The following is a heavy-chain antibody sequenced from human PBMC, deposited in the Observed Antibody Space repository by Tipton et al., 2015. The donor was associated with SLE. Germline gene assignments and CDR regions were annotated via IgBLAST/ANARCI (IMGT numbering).Heavy chain of an antibody. CDR2: ISYSGST. D-gene: IGHD2-2*01. V-gene: IGHV4-59*01. CDR3: ARAPAPAPPTHYYYYGMDV. CDR1: DGSINTYY. Sequence: TLSLTCTVSDGSINTYYWSWIRQPPGKGLEWIGYISYSGSTNYNPSLKSRVTISVDTSENQFSLRLSSVTAADTAVYYCARAPAPAPPTHYYYYGMDVWGQGTTVTVSS. J-gene: IGHJ6*02.